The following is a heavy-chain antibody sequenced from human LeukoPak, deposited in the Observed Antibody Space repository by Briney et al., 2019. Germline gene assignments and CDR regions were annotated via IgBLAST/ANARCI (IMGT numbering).Heavy chain of an antibody. D-gene: IGHD6-13*01. Sequence: ASVTDSCKASGYTFIGYYIHWVRQAPGQGLEWMGRINPNSGGTNYAQKFQGRVTMTRDTSISTAYMELSRLRSDDTAVYFCARGIDSSSWYAGYWGQGTLVTVSS. V-gene: IGHV1-2*06. CDR1: GYTFIGYY. CDR3: ARGIDSSSWYAGY. J-gene: IGHJ4*02. CDR2: INPNSGGT.